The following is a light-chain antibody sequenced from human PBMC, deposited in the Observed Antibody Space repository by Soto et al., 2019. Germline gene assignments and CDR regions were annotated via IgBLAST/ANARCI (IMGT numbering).Light chain of an antibody. J-gene: IGKJ5*01. V-gene: IGKV3-15*01. CDR2: GAS. Sequence: EVVMTETPATLSVSPWERVTLSCRASQSVRSNLAWYQQKPGQAPRLLIYGASTRATGLPARFSGSGSGTQFTLTISSLQSEDFAVYYGQQYNSWPITFGQGTRLEIK. CDR3: QQYNSWPIT. CDR1: QSVRSN.